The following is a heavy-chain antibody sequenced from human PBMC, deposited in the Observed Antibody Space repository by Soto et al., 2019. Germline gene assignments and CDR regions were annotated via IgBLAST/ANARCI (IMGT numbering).Heavy chain of an antibody. CDR2: VIPIYSTS. D-gene: IGHD4-17*01. CDR1: GGTLSDYG. J-gene: IGHJ6*02. Sequence: SVKVSCKTSGGTLSDYGISWVRQAPGHGLEWMGGVIPIYSTSSYAPKFHGRVTFTADDSTAYMELSSLKSEDTAVYYCAKNSVTRARVDYYYGLDVWGQGTTVTVSS. CDR3: AKNSVTRARVDYYYGLDV. V-gene: IGHV1-69*13.